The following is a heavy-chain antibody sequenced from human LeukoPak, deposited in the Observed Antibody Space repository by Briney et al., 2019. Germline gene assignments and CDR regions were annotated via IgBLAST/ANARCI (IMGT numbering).Heavy chain of an antibody. CDR3: ARQVGWFDP. J-gene: IGHJ5*02. CDR1: GGSISSYY. V-gene: IGHV4-59*01. CDR2: IYYSGST. Sequence: SETLSLTCTVSGGSISSYYWSWIRQPPGKGLEWIGYIYYSGSTNYNPSLKSRVTISVDTSKNQFSLKLSSVTAADTAVYYCARQVGWFDPWGQGTLVTVSS.